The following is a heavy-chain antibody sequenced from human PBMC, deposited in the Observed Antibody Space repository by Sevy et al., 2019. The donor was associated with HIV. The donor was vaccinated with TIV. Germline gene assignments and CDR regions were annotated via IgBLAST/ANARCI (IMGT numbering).Heavy chain of an antibody. V-gene: IGHV1-8*01. CDR3: ARFLSTSYYYYHAMDV. Sequence: ASVKVSCRAYGYTFTNYDINWVRQATGQGLEWMGWMNPNSGNTGYAQKFQGRVTMTRDTSISTAYMELSSLRSEDTAVYYCARFLSTSYYYYHAMDVWGPGTTVTVSS. D-gene: IGHD2-2*01. CDR1: GYTFTNYD. J-gene: IGHJ6*02. CDR2: MNPNSGNT.